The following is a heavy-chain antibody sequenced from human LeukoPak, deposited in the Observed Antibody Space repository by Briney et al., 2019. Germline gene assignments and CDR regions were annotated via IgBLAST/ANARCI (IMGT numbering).Heavy chain of an antibody. V-gene: IGHV3-7*01. Sequence: GGSLRLSCAASGFTFSSYWMSWVRQAPGKGLEWVANIKQDGSEKYYVDSVKGRFTISRDNAKNSLYLQMNSLRAEDTAVYYCARDGTYYYGSEVRGNWFDPWGQGTLVTVSS. CDR1: GFTFSSYW. D-gene: IGHD3-10*01. J-gene: IGHJ5*02. CDR2: IKQDGSEK. CDR3: ARDGTYYYGSEVRGNWFDP.